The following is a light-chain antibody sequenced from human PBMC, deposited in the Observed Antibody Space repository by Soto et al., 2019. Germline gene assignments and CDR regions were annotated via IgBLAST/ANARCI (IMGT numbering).Light chain of an antibody. CDR1: QRVSSSY. V-gene: IGKV3D-20*01. CDR2: DAS. Sequence: EIVLTQSPATLSLSPGERATLSCGASQRVSSSYLAWYQQKPGLAPRLLIYDASSMATGIPVRFSGSESGTDLSLDISKLEPEDYAVYYYQQYGSSPYTFGQANKLEIK. CDR3: QQYGSSPYT. J-gene: IGKJ2*01.